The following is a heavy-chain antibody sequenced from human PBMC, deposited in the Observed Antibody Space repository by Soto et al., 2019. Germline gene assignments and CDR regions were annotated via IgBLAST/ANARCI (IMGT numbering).Heavy chain of an antibody. D-gene: IGHD3-22*01. CDR1: GFTFSSYE. J-gene: IGHJ4*02. CDR3: ARDYYYDSSGYYEGLDY. V-gene: IGHV3-48*03. Sequence: VQLVESGGGLVQPGGSLRLSCAASGFTFSSYEMNWVRQAPGKGLEWVSYISSSGSTIYYADSVKGRFTISRDNAKNSLYLQMNSLRAEDTAVYYCARDYYYDSSGYYEGLDYWGQGTLVTVSS. CDR2: ISSSGSTI.